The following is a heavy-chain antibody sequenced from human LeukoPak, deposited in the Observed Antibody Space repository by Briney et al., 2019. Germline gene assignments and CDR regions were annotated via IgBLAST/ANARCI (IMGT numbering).Heavy chain of an antibody. CDR3: ARAQKRGPYYFDY. Sequence: GGSLRLSCAASGFTFSNYWMSWVRRAPGKGLEWVANIKQGGSEKYYVDSVKGRFTISRDNAKNSLYLQMNSLRAEDTAVCYCARAQKRGPYYFDYWGQGTLVIVSS. J-gene: IGHJ4*02. D-gene: IGHD5-24*01. CDR1: GFTFSNYW. CDR2: IKQGGSEK. V-gene: IGHV3-7*05.